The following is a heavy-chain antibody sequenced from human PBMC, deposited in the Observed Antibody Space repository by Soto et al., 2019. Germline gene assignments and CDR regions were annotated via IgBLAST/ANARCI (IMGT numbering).Heavy chain of an antibody. CDR1: GGSISSYY. J-gene: IGHJ6*02. CDR2: IYYSGST. D-gene: IGHD2-21*02. CDR3: ARDRPHCGGHCYRHRIGMDV. V-gene: IGHV4-59*01. Sequence: SETLSLTCTVSGGSISSYYWTWIRQPPGKGLEWIGYIYYSGSTNYNPSLKSRVTISVDTSKNQFSLKLSSVTAADTAVYYCARDRPHCGGHCYRHRIGMDVWGQGTTVTVS.